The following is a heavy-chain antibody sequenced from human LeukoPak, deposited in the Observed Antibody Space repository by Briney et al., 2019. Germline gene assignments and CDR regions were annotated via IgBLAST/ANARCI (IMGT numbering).Heavy chain of an antibody. CDR3: PRYGPYYYDSSGPFDY. CDR2: ISSSSSYI. V-gene: IGHV3-21*01. D-gene: IGHD3-22*01. CDR1: GFTFSSYS. J-gene: IGHJ4*02. Sequence: PGGSLRLSCAASGFTFSSYSMNWVRQAPGRGLEWVSSISSSSSYIYYADSVKGRFTSSRDNAKNSLYLQMNSLRAEDTAVYYCPRYGPYYYDSSGPFDYWGQGTLVTVSS.